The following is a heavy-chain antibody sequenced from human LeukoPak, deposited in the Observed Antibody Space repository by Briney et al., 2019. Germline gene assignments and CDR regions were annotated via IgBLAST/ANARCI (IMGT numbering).Heavy chain of an antibody. D-gene: IGHD3-22*01. CDR1: GGTFSSYA. CDR3: ASRAHYDSSGSFDY. V-gene: IGHV1-69*05. CDR2: IIPIFGTG. Sequence: ASVMVSCKASGGTFSSYAISWVRQAPGQGLEWMGRIIPIFGTGNYAQKFQGRVTITTDESTSTAYMELSSLRSEDTAVYYCASRAHYDSSGSFDYWGQGTLVTVSS. J-gene: IGHJ4*02.